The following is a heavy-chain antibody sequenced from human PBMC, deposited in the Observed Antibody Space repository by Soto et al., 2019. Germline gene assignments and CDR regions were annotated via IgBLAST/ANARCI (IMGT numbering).Heavy chain of an antibody. CDR1: GYTFTSYA. CDR3: ARDGPPYYDYVWGSGTFDY. CDR2: INAGNGNT. V-gene: IGHV1-3*01. Sequence: ASVKVSCKASGYTFTSYAMHWVRQAPGQRLEWMGWINAGNGNTKYSQKFQGRVTITRDTSASTAYMELSSLRSEDTAVYYCARDGPPYYDYVWGSGTFDYWGQGTLVTVSS. D-gene: IGHD3-16*01. J-gene: IGHJ4*02.